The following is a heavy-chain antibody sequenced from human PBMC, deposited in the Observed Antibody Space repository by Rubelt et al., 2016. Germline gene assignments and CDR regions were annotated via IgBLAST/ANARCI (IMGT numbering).Heavy chain of an antibody. CDR1: GFTFSDHY. CDR2: ISSSSSAI. Sequence: EVQLLESGGGLVQPGGSLRLSCAASGFTFSDHYMDWVRQAPGKGLEWVSYISSSSSAIHYADSVKGRFTISRDIAQNSLYLQMSGLRDEDTAVYYCARGITAVTLRWYLDLWGRGTLVTVSS. J-gene: IGHJ2*01. D-gene: IGHD3-16*01. V-gene: IGHV3-48*02. CDR3: ARGITAVTLRWYLDL.